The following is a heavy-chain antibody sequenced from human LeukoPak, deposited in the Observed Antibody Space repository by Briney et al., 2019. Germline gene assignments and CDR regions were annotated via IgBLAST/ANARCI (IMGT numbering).Heavy chain of an antibody. D-gene: IGHD6-19*01. CDR3: ARGQWLISTFNY. Sequence: GGSLRLSCAASGFTFSSYAMHWVRQAPGKGLEWVAAISYDGSNKYYVDSVKGRFTISRDNSKNTLYLQMNSLRAEDTAVYYCARGQWLISTFNYWGQGTLVTVSS. J-gene: IGHJ4*02. V-gene: IGHV3-30-3*01. CDR2: ISYDGSNK. CDR1: GFTFSSYA.